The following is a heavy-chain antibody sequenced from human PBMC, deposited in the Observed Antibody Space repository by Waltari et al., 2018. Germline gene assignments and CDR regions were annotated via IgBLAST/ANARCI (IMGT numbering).Heavy chain of an antibody. CDR2: IKQDGSEK. V-gene: IGHV3-7*01. CDR3: VTGLTTVTAKDYFDH. CDR1: GMTFSHYW. Sequence: EVQLVESGGGSVQPGGSLRLSCAASGMTFSHYWMNWVRQAPGKGLEWVANIKQDGSEKNYVDSVEGRFSISRDNAQNSLYLQMNSLRAEDTAIYYCVTGLTTVTAKDYFDHWGQGALVTVSS. J-gene: IGHJ4*02. D-gene: IGHD4-17*01.